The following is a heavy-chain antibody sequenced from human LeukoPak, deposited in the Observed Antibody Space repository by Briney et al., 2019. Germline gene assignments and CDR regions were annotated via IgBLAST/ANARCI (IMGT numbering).Heavy chain of an antibody. J-gene: IGHJ4*02. CDR2: ISWNSNNI. V-gene: IGHV3-9*01. Sequence: GGSLRLSCAASGFTFDDYAMHWVRQTPGKGLEWVSGISWNSNNIAYADSVKGRFTISRDNSKNTLYLQMDTLRGEDTAIYYCAKDGALYPFFFDSWGQGTLVTVSS. D-gene: IGHD3-16*01. CDR1: GFTFDDYA. CDR3: AKDGALYPFFFDS.